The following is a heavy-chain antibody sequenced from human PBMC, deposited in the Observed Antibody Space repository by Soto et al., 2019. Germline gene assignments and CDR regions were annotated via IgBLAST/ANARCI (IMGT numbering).Heavy chain of an antibody. CDR2: ISGSGGST. J-gene: IGHJ4*02. V-gene: IGHV3-23*01. CDR1: GFTFSSYA. Sequence: EVQLLESGGGLVQPGGSLRLSCAASGFTFSSYAMSWVRQAPGKGLEWVSAISGSGGSTYYADSVKGRFTISRDNSKNKLSLQMNSLRAEDTAVYYCAKLVTTVTTSDYWGQGTLVTVSS. CDR3: AKLVTTVTTSDY. D-gene: IGHD4-17*01.